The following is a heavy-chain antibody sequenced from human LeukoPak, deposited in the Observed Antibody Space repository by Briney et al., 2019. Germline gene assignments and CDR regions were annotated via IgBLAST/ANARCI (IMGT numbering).Heavy chain of an antibody. Sequence: ASVKVSCKASGYSFTTLAMNWVRQAPGQGLEWMGWINTNTGNPTYAQEFTGRFVFSLDTSVTTTFLEISSLKAEDTAIYYCARSSWIQQSSDFWGQGTLVTVSS. V-gene: IGHV7-4-1*02. D-gene: IGHD5-18*01. CDR2: INTNTGNP. CDR3: ARSSWIQQSSDF. CDR1: GYSFTTLA. J-gene: IGHJ4*02.